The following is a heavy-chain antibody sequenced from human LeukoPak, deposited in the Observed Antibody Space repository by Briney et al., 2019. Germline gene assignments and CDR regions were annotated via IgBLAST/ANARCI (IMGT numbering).Heavy chain of an antibody. CDR1: GGSISSGSYY. J-gene: IGHJ4*02. D-gene: IGHD5-24*01. Sequence: SETLSLTCTVSGGSISSGSYYWSWIRQPAGKGLEWMGRIYTSGSTNYNPSLKSRVTISVDTSKNQFSLKLSSVTAADTAVYYCARGGDGYNDYWGQGTLVTVSS. V-gene: IGHV4-61*02. CDR2: IYTSGST. CDR3: ARGGDGYNDY.